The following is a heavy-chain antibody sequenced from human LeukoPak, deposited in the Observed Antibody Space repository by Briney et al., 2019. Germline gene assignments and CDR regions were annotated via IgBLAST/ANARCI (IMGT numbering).Heavy chain of an antibody. V-gene: IGHV3-21*01. J-gene: IGHJ4*02. CDR2: ISSSSSYI. Sequence: GGSLRLSCAASGFTFSSYSMNWVRQAPGKGLEWVSSISSSSSYIYYADSVKGRLTISRDNAKTSLYLQMNSLRAEDTAVYYCARERAARPQYYFDYWGQGTLVTVSS. CDR1: GFTFSSYS. D-gene: IGHD6-6*01. CDR3: ARERAARPQYYFDY.